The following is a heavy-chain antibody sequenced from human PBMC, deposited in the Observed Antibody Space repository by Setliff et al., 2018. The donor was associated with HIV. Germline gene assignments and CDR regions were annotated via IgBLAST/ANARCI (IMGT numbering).Heavy chain of an antibody. V-gene: IGHV3-23*01. J-gene: IGHJ6*03. CDR2: ISSSGGST. Sequence: PGGSLRLSCAASGFRISNYVMTWVRQAPGKGLDWVSGISSSGGSTYYADSVKGRFTISRDNSKNTLYLQMSSLRDEDTAVYYCARDATRGGDMDVWAKGTTVTVSS. D-gene: IGHD2-15*01. CDR1: GFRISNYV. CDR3: ARDATRGGDMDV.